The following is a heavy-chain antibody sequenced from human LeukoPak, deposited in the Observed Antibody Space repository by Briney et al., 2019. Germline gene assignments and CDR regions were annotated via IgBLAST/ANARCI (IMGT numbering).Heavy chain of an antibody. CDR3: ALRISYSSTSRDAFDI. V-gene: IGHV3-21*01. D-gene: IGHD6-13*01. CDR2: ISSSSTYI. Sequence: GGSLRLSCTASEFTVSRNYMLWVRQAPGKGLEWVSSISSSSTYIYYADSVKGRFTISRDNAKNSLYLQMNSLRAEDTAVYYCALRISYSSTSRDAFDIWGQGTMVTVSS. J-gene: IGHJ3*02. CDR1: EFTVSRNY.